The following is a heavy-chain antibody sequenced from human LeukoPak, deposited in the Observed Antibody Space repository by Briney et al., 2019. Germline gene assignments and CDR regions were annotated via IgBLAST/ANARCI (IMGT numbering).Heavy chain of an antibody. D-gene: IGHD1-26*01. CDR2: ISPTGENT. CDR3: VKDLSGSCYSALNY. Sequence: PGGSLRLSCAASGFTFSSYAMTWVRQAPGKGLDWVSVISPTGENTSYAESVKGRFTISRDNSKNTLFLQMDGLRAEDTAVYFCVKDLSGSCYSALNYWGQGTLVTVSS. V-gene: IGHV3-23*01. CDR1: GFTFSSYA. J-gene: IGHJ4*02.